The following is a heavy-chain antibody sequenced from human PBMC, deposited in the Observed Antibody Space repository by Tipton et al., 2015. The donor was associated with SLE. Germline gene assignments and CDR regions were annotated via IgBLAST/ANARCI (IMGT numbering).Heavy chain of an antibody. V-gene: IGHV4-59*01. D-gene: IGHD3-3*01. CDR1: GDSISNYY. CDR3: ARGPYDFWSGSPYYFDY. CDR2: IYSGGVT. J-gene: IGHJ4*02. Sequence: GLVKPSETLSLTCTVSGDSISNYYWSWIRQPPGKRPEWIAYIYSGGVTDYNPSLKSRVTISVDTSKNQFSLKLSSVTAADTAVYYCARGPYDFWSGSPYYFDYWGQGTLVTVSS.